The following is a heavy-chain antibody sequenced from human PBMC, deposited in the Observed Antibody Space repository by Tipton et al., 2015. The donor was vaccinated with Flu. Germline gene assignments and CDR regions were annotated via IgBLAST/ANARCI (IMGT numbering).Heavy chain of an antibody. J-gene: IGHJ4*02. D-gene: IGHD3-16*01. CDR3: ARAVAWDYFNY. V-gene: IGHV4-61*01. Sequence: TLSLTCTVSGGSISRGTYYWTWIRQAPGKGLGWIGDIHYTGSINYNPSLKSRVSMSVDTSKNQFSLRLTSVTAADTAVYYCARAVAWDYFNYWGQGTLVTVST. CDR2: IHYTGSI. CDR1: GGSISRGTYY.